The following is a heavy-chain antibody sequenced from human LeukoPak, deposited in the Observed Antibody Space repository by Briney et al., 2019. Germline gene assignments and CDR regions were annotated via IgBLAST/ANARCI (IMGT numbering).Heavy chain of an antibody. CDR3: ARDLMRFLEWVN. Sequence: GGSLRLSCAASGFTVSSNYMSWVRQAPGKALEWVSVIYSGGSTYYADSVKGRFTISRDNSKNTLYLQMNSLRAEDTAVYYCARDLMRFLEWVNWGQGTLVTVSS. D-gene: IGHD3-3*01. J-gene: IGHJ4*02. CDR1: GFTVSSNY. CDR2: IYSGGST. V-gene: IGHV3-53*01.